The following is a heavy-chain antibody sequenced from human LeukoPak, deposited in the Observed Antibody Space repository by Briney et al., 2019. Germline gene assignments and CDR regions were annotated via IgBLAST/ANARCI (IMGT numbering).Heavy chain of an antibody. Sequence: SETLSLTCAVYGGSFSGYYRSWIRQPPGKGLEWIGEINHSGSTNYNPSLKSRVTISVDTSKNQFSLKLSSVTAADTAVYYCARCRAAAGTPDNWFDPWGQGTLVTVSS. CDR3: ARCRAAAGTPDNWFDP. CDR2: INHSGST. V-gene: IGHV4-34*01. D-gene: IGHD6-13*01. J-gene: IGHJ5*02. CDR1: GGSFSGYY.